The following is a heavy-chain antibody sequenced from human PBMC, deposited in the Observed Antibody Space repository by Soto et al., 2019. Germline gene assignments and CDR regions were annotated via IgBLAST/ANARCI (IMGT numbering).Heavy chain of an antibody. CDR2: ITSDTKTI. CDR1: GFKFSIYS. D-gene: IGHD6-19*01. Sequence: EVQLVESGGALVQPGGSLRLSCAASGFKFSIYSMTWVRQAPGKGLEWSAYITSDTKTIKYADSVKGRFTISRDNAKNLVYLQMNSLSDEDTAVYYCARSVEGHFDYWGQGTVVTVSS. J-gene: IGHJ4*02. V-gene: IGHV3-48*02. CDR3: ARSVEGHFDY.